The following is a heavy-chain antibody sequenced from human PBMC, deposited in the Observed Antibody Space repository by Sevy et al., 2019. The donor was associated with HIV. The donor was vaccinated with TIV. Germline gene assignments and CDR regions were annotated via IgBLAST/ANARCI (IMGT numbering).Heavy chain of an antibody. CDR1: GFSFNNYD. V-gene: IGHV3-48*01. CDR2: ISSSSSHI. Sequence: GGSLRLSCAASGFSFNNYDMNWVRQAPGKGLEWISYISSSSSHIYYADSVKGRFTISRDNANNSLSVQMNGLRAEDTAVYYCAREGGYTDQGMDVWGQGTTVTVSS. J-gene: IGHJ6*02. CDR3: AREGGYTDQGMDV. D-gene: IGHD5-12*01.